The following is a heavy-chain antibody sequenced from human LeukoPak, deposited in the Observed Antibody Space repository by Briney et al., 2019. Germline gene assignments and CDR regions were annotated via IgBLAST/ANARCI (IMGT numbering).Heavy chain of an antibody. CDR2: IYYSGST. Sequence: PSETLSLTCTVSGGSISSYYWSWIRQPPGKGLEWIGYIYYSGSTNYNPSLKSRVTISVDTSTKQFSLKLSSVTAADTAVYYCARTPFVLTGYNYFDYWGQGTLVTVSS. J-gene: IGHJ4*02. CDR1: GGSISSYY. CDR3: ARTPFVLTGYNYFDY. V-gene: IGHV4-59*08. D-gene: IGHD3-9*01.